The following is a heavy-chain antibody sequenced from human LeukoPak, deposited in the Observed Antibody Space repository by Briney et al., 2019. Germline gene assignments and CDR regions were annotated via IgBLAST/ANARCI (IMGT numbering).Heavy chain of an antibody. CDR1: GGTFSSYA. Sequence: ASVKVSCKASGGTFSSYAISWVRQAPGQGLEWMGGIIPIFGTANYAQKFQGRVTITTDESTSTAYMELSSLRSEDTAVYYCAFINDYGSSGYSSYWGQGTLVTVSS. J-gene: IGHJ4*02. CDR3: AFINDYGSSGYSSY. CDR2: IIPIFGTA. V-gene: IGHV1-69*05. D-gene: IGHD3-22*01.